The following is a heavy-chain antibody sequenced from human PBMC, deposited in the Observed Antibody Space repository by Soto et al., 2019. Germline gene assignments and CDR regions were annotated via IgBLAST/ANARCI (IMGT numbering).Heavy chain of an antibody. CDR2: IYSGGST. D-gene: IGHD3-10*01. Sequence: EVQLVESGGGLVQPGGSLRLSCAASGFTVSSNYMTWVRQAPGEGLEWVSVIYSGGSTYYAESVKGRFTISRDNSKNTLYLKRNSLRAEDTAVYYCATDLTSVVRGVCCYGMDVWGQGTTVTVSS. CDR3: ATDLTSVVRGVCCYGMDV. CDR1: GFTVSSNY. J-gene: IGHJ6*02. V-gene: IGHV3-66*01.